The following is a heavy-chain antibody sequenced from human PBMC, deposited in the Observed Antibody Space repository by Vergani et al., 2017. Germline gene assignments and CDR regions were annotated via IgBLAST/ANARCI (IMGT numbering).Heavy chain of an antibody. V-gene: IGHV1-18*04. D-gene: IGHD3-10*01. CDR1: GYTFTSYG. J-gene: IGHJ6*02. CDR3: ARGSDYYGSGSYPKDYYGMDV. Sequence: QVQLVPSGAEVKTPGASVKVSCKASGYTFTSYGISWVRQAPGQGLEWMGWISAYNGNTNYAQKLQGRVTMTTDTSTSTAYMELRSLRSDDTAVYYCARGSDYYGSGSYPKDYYGMDVWGQGTTVTVSS. CDR2: ISAYNGNT.